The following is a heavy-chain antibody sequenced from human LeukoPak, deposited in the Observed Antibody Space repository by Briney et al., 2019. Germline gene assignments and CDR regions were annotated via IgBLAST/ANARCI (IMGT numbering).Heavy chain of an antibody. D-gene: IGHD6-6*01. CDR2: IKQDGSEK. CDR3: ARDSEYSSSLPLDY. CDR1: GFTFSSYW. V-gene: IGHV3-7*01. Sequence: GGSLRLSXAASGFTFSSYWMSWVRQAPGKGLEWVANIKQDGSEKYYVDSVKGRFTISRDNAKNSLYLQMNSLRAEDTAVYYCARDSEYSSSLPLDYWGQGTLVTVSS. J-gene: IGHJ4*02.